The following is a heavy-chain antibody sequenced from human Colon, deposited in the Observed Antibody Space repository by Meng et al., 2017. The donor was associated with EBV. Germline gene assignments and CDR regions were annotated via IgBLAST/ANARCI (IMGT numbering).Heavy chain of an antibody. V-gene: IGHV4-34*01. CDR1: VGSIGGDT. CDR3: ARYRLQNDYGDQLYYFDY. J-gene: IGHJ4*02. D-gene: IGHD4-17*01. CDR2: ISHSGRT. Sequence: PHAWVSVPLQLPAPLPFSGAVIVGSIGGDTWCCNRQHPGKGWALIGEISHSGRTNYNPSLKSRVTISLDTSKNQFSLRLSSVTAADTAVYYCARYRLQNDYGDQLYYFDYWGQGTLVTVSS.